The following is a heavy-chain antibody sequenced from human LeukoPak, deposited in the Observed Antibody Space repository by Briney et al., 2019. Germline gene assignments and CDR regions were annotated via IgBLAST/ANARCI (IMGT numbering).Heavy chain of an antibody. CDR3: ARRFGSSWTYYYGMDV. D-gene: IGHD6-13*01. Sequence: GGSLRLSCAASGFTFSTYAVNWVRQAPGKGLEWVSTISGSGDSTYYADSVKGRFTISRDNSKDTLYLQMSSVRVDDTAVYYCARRFGSSWTYYYGMDVWGQGTTVTVSS. J-gene: IGHJ6*02. V-gene: IGHV3-23*01. CDR2: ISGSGDST. CDR1: GFTFSTYA.